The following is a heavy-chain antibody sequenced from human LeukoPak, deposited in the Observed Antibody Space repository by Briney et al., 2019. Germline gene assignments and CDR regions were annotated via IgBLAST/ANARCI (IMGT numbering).Heavy chain of an antibody. D-gene: IGHD4-11*01. CDR2: INHSGST. CDR3: ARGQYGDYYYYYGMDV. V-gene: IGHV4-34*01. J-gene: IGHJ6*02. CDR1: GGSFSGYY. Sequence: PSETLSLTCAVYGGSFSGYYWGWIRQPPGKGLEWIGEINHSGSTNYNPSLKSRVTISVDTSKNQFSLKLSSVTAADTAVYYCARGQYGDYYYYYGMDVWGQGTTVTVSS.